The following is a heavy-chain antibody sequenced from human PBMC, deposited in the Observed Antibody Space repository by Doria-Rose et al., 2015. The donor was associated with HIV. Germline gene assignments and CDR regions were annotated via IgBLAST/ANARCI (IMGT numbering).Heavy chain of an antibody. J-gene: IGHJ4*02. Sequence: VQLVESGGGLVQPGGSLRLSCAASAFTFSSYSMNWVRQAPGKGLEWVSSISSSSSYIYYADSVKGRFTISRDNAKNSLYLQMNSLRAEDTAVYYCARELASSWYLTPYFDYWGQGTLVTVSS. CDR3: ARELASSWYLTPYFDY. D-gene: IGHD6-13*01. CDR2: ISSSSSYI. V-gene: IGHV3-21*01. CDR1: AFTFSSYS.